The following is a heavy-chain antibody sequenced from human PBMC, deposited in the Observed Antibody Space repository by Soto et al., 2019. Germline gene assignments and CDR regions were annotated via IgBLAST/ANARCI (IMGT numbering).Heavy chain of an antibody. CDR1: GFTFSSYS. CDR2: ISSSSSYI. Sequence: PGGSLRLSCAASGFTFSSYSMNWVRQAPGKGLEWVSSISSSSSYIYYADSVKGRFTISRDNAKNSLYLQMNSLRAEDTAVYYCARDGGYSSSWYRDNWFDPWGQGTLVTVS. V-gene: IGHV3-21*01. D-gene: IGHD6-13*01. CDR3: ARDGGYSSSWYRDNWFDP. J-gene: IGHJ5*02.